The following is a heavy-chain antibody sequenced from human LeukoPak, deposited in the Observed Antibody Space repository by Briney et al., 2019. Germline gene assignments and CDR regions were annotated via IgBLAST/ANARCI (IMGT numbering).Heavy chain of an antibody. V-gene: IGHV3-53*01. CDR1: GFTVSSND. D-gene: IGHD1-7*01. CDR2: IYSGGST. J-gene: IGHJ4*02. Sequence: GGSLRLSCAASGFTVSSNDMSWVRQAPGKGLECISVIYSGGSTDYADSVKGRLTISRDNSKNTLYLQMNSLRAEDTAVYYCAREGNLLDFDYWGQGTLVTVSS. CDR3: AREGNLLDFDY.